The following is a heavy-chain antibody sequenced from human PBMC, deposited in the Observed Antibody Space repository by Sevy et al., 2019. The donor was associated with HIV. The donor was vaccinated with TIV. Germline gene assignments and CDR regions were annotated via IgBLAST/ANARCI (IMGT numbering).Heavy chain of an antibody. J-gene: IGHJ5*02. Sequence: GGSLRLSCAASGITFSSYTMNWVRQAPGKGLEWVASISGRRNYIYYAGSVKGRFTVSRDNDKISLYLQMNSLRVEETAVDYCARVATTDYYDSSGYAGAWKWFDPWGQGTQVTVSS. D-gene: IGHD3-22*01. CDR3: ARVATTDYYDSSGYAGAWKWFDP. CDR1: GITFSSYT. V-gene: IGHV3-21*06. CDR2: ISGRRNYI.